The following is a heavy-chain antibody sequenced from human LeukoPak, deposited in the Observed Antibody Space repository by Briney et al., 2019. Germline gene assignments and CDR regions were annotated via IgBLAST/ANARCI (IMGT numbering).Heavy chain of an antibody. CDR2: INHSGST. J-gene: IGHJ4*02. V-gene: IGHV4-34*01. CDR3: ARDGEGTTQQGVFDY. CDR1: GGSFSGYY. D-gene: IGHD4-11*01. Sequence: KSSETLSLTCAVYGGSFSGYYWSWIRQPPGKGLEWIGEINHSGSTNYNPSLKSRVTISVDTSKNQFSLKLSSVTAADTAVYYCARDGEGTTQQGVFDYWGQGTLVTVSS.